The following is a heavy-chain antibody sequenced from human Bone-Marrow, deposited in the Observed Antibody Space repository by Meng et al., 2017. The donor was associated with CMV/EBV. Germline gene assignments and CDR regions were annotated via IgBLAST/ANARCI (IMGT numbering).Heavy chain of an antibody. CDR1: GYTFTSYY. D-gene: IGHD4-11*01. Sequence: SVKVYCKASGYTFTSYYMHWVRQAPGQGLEWMGIINPSGGSTSYAQKFQGRVTMTRDTSTSTVYMELSSLRSEDTAVYYCARARTVTKTMDVWGQGTTVTVSS. J-gene: IGHJ6*02. V-gene: IGHV1-46*03. CDR3: ARARTVTKTMDV. CDR2: INPSGGST.